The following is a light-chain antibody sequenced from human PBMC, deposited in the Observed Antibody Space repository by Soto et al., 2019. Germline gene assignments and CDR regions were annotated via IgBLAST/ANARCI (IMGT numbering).Light chain of an antibody. CDR1: QSVSSY. CDR3: QQRSSWPPT. V-gene: IGKV3-11*01. Sequence: IVLKQSPATLSFSPGERASLACRASQSVSSYLAWYQQRPGQAPRLLIYDASNRATGVPARFSGSGSGTDFTLTISSLEPEDFAVYYCQQRSSWPPTFGQGTRLETK. CDR2: DAS. J-gene: IGKJ5*01.